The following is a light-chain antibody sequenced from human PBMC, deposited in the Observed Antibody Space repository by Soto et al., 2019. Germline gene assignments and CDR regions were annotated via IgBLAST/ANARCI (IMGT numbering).Light chain of an antibody. CDR2: DAS. V-gene: IGKV3-11*01. CDR1: QSISSY. J-gene: IGKJ3*01. Sequence: EIVLTQSPATLSLSRGERATLSCRASQSISSYLAWYQQKPDQAPRLLIYDASNRATGIPARFSGSGSGTDFTLTISSLEPEDFAVYYCHQRSTWPFTFGPGTKVDIK. CDR3: HQRSTWPFT.